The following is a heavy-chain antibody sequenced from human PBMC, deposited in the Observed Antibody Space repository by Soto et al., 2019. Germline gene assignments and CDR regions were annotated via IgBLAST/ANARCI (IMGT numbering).Heavy chain of an antibody. CDR1: GGLFSTYA. J-gene: IGHJ4*02. CDR2: IIPLFGTP. CDR3: VRDRDDYGSGNYYNRIDF. D-gene: IGHD3-10*01. Sequence: GASVKVSCKASGGLFSTYAISWLRQAPGQGLERMGGIIPLFGTPNYAQRFQGRVTITADESTSTAYMELSRLRSEDTAVYYCVRDRDDYGSGNYYNRIDFWGQGTLVTVSS. V-gene: IGHV1-69*13.